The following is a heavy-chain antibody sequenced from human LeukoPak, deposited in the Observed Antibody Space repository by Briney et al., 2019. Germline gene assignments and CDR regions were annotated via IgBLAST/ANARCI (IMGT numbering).Heavy chain of an antibody. V-gene: IGHV3-30-3*01. CDR3: ARDPFSSSSLRTPIDY. CDR2: ISYDGSNK. Sequence: PGRSLRLSCSASGFTFSDYAMDWVRQAPGKGLECVAVISYDGSNKYYADSVKGRFTISRDNSKNTLYLQMNSLRAEDTAVYYCARDPFSSSSLRTPIDYWGQGTLVTVSS. J-gene: IGHJ4*02. CDR1: GFTFSDYA. D-gene: IGHD6-6*01.